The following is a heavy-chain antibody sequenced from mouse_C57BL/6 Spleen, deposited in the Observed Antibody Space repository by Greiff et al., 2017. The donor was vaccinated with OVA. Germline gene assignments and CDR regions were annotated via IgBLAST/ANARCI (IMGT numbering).Heavy chain of an antibody. CDR2: ISSGGSYT. D-gene: IGHD1-1*01. J-gene: IGHJ2*01. CDR3: ATIYYYGSSDFDY. Sequence: EVLLVESGGDLVKPGGSLKLSCAASGFTFSSYGMSWVRQTPDKRLEWVATISSGGSYTYYPDSVKGRFTISRDNAKNTLYLQMSSLKSEDTAMYYCATIYYYGSSDFDYWGQGTTLTVAS. CDR1: GFTFSSYG. V-gene: IGHV5-6*01.